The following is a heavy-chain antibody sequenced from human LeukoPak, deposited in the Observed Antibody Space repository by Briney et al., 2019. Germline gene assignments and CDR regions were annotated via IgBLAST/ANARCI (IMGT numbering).Heavy chain of an antibody. D-gene: IGHD2-2*01. J-gene: IGHJ6*02. CDR2: INPNSGGT. CDR3: ARDSDRYCSSTSCYSYYYYYGMDV. V-gene: IGHV1-2*06. Sequence: ASVKVSCKASGYTFTGYYMHWVRQAPGQGLEWMGRINPNSGGTNYAQKFQGRVTMTRDTSISTAYMELSRLRSDDTAVYYCARDSDRYCSSTSCYSYYYYYGMDVWGQGTTVTVSS. CDR1: GYTFTGYY.